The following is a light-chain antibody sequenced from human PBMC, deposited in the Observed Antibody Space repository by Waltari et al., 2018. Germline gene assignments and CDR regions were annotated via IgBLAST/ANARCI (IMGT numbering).Light chain of an antibody. CDR2: SPF. CDR1: RSNIGGTS. Sequence: QSVVTQPPSASGTPGQRVTISCSGSRSNIGGTSVNWYQHLPGAAPKLLIYSPFQRPSGVPDRFSGSRSDTSASLTISGLQSEDEADYYCGAWDDSRNGPVFGGGTKLTVL. V-gene: IGLV1-44*01. J-gene: IGLJ2*01. CDR3: GAWDDSRNGPV.